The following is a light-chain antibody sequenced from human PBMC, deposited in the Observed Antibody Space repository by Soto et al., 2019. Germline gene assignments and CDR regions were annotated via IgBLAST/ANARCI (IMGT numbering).Light chain of an antibody. CDR2: GVT. Sequence: SVLPQPASLSGSPGQSITISCTGASGDFGGYNYVSWYQQHPGKAPQLLIYGVTNRPSGVSNRFSGSKSGNTASLTISGLQADDEAEYYCNSYTNSNTLPVFGTGTKVTVL. J-gene: IGLJ1*01. CDR3: NSYTNSNTLPV. V-gene: IGLV2-14*03. CDR1: SGDFGGYNY.